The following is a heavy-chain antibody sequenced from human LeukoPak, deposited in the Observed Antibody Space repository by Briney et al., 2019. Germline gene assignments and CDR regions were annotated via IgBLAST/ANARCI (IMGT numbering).Heavy chain of an antibody. J-gene: IGHJ4*02. D-gene: IGHD6-19*01. CDR1: GGSFSGYY. CDR3: ARRGSGWISPYYYFDY. Sequence: SSETLSLTCAVYGGSFSGYYWSWIRQPPGKGLEWIGEINHSGSTNYNPSLKSRVTISVDTSKNQFSLKLSSVTAADTAVCYCARRGSGWISPYYYFDYWGQGTLVTVSS. CDR2: INHSGST. V-gene: IGHV4-34*01.